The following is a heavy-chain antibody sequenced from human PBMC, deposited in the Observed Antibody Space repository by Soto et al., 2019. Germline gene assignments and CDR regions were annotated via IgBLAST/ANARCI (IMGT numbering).Heavy chain of an antibody. CDR3: ARDSGPLAYCGGDCPYYYGMDV. Sequence: GGSLRLSCAASGFTFSSYAMHWVRQAPGKGLEWVAVISYDGSNKYYADSVKGRFTISRDNSKNTLYLQMNSLRAEDTAVYYCARDSGPLAYCGGDCPYYYGMDVWDQGTTVTVSS. J-gene: IGHJ6*02. CDR2: ISYDGSNK. D-gene: IGHD2-21*02. V-gene: IGHV3-30-3*01. CDR1: GFTFSSYA.